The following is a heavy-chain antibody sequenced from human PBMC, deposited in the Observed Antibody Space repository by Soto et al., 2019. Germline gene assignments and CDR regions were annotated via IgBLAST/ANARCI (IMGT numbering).Heavy chain of an antibody. CDR3: TRTRRETGDFDF. CDR2: MNPDSGTT. D-gene: IGHD7-27*01. CDR1: GYTFTTYD. J-gene: IGHJ4*02. Sequence: QVQLVQSGAEVRKPGASVKVSCKASGYTFTTYDINWLRQARGQGLQWMGWMNPDSGTTGYAQTFQGRVTLTRDTSINTAYMELSRLTYEDTVVSYCTRTRRETGDFDFWGQGTLVSVSS. V-gene: IGHV1-8*01.